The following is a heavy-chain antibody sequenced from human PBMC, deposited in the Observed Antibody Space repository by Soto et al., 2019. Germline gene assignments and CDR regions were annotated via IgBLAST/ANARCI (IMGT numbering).Heavy chain of an antibody. CDR2: ISGSDDST. V-gene: IGHV3-23*01. J-gene: IGHJ6*01. D-gene: IGHD2-8*02. CDR3: VKDWTGDTCPCMDV. CDR1: GFTFNNYA. Sequence: EVQLLESGGGFVQPGGSLRLSCAASGFTFNNYAMTWVRQAPGKGLEWVSTISGSDDSTYDADSVKGRLTISRDNSKNALYLQMSSLRAEDTALYYCVKDWTGDTCPCMDVWGQGTTVTVSS.